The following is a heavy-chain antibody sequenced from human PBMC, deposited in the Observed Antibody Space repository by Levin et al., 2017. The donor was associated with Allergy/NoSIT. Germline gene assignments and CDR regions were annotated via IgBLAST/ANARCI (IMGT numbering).Heavy chain of an antibody. CDR2: IYPGDSDT. V-gene: IGHV5-51*01. CDR3: ARQEPFLLGYCSGGSCPLRAFTR. CDR1: GYSFTSYW. Sequence: GGSLRLSCKGSGYSFTSYWIGWVRQMPGKGLEWMGIIYPGDSDTRYSPSFQGQVTISADKSISTAYLQWSSLKASATAISYCARQEPFLLGYCSGGSCPLRAFTRWGQGTMVTVSS. D-gene: IGHD2-15*01. J-gene: IGHJ3*01.